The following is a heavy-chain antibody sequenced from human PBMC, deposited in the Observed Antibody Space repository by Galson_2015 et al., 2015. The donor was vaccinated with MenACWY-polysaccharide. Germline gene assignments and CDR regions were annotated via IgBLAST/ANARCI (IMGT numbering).Heavy chain of an antibody. V-gene: IGHV3-30-3*01. Sequence: SLRLSCAASGFTFSSYAIHWVRQAPGKGLEWVAVISYDGINKYYADSVKGRFTISRDNSKYTVYLQMNSLRADDTTVYYCARDYCDRITCSGMDVWGQGTTVTGSS. D-gene: IGHD2/OR15-2a*01. CDR1: GFTFSSYA. J-gene: IGHJ6*02. CDR3: ARDYCDRITCSGMDV. CDR2: ISYDGINK.